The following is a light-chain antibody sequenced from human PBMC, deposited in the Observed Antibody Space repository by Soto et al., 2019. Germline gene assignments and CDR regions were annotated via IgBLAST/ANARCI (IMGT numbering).Light chain of an antibody. CDR3: SSYTSSSTHYV. CDR1: SSDVGGYNY. J-gene: IGLJ1*01. Sequence: QSALTQPASVSVSPGQSITISCTGTSSDVGGYNYVSWYQQHPGKAPKLMIYDVSNRPSGVSNRFSGSKSGNTASLTISGLQAEDEADYYCSSYTSSSTHYVFGTVTKVTVL. CDR2: DVS. V-gene: IGLV2-14*01.